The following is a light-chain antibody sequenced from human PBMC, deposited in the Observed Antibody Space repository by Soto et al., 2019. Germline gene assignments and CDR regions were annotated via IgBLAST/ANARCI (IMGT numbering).Light chain of an antibody. CDR1: QSISSY. CDR3: QQSYSTTIT. CDR2: AAS. Sequence: DLQMTQSPSSLSSSLGDSVTITCRASQSISSYLNWYHQKTGKAPKLLIYAASSLQSGVPSRFSGSGSGTDLNLTISSLQPEDFATYYCQQSYSTTITCGQGTRLEIK. J-gene: IGKJ5*01. V-gene: IGKV1-39*01.